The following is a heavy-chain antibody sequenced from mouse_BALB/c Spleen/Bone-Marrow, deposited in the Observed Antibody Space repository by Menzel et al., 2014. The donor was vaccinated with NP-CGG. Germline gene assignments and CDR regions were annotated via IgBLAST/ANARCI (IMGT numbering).Heavy chain of an antibody. CDR2: IRNKANGHTT. CDR1: GFTFTDYY. Sequence: EVKLMESGGGLVQPGGSLILSCAPSGFTFTDYYMSWVRQPPGKALGWLGFIRNKANGHTTEYSASVKGRFTISRDNSQSILYLQMNTLRAEDSATYYCARSLYPRAMDYWGQGTSVTVSS. J-gene: IGHJ4*01. V-gene: IGHV7-3*02. CDR3: ARSLYPRAMDY. D-gene: IGHD2-1*01.